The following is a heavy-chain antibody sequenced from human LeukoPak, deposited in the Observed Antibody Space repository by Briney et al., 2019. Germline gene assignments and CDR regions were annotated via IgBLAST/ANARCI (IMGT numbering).Heavy chain of an antibody. D-gene: IGHD3-16*01. Sequence: GESLKISWKGSGYSFTSYWIGWVGQMPGKGLEWMGFIYPGDSDTSYSPSFQGQVTISADKSVNTAYLQWSSLKASDTALYYCARHVVMATGRYLDYWGQGTLVTVSS. J-gene: IGHJ4*02. CDR3: ARHVVMATGRYLDY. CDR2: IYPGDSDT. CDR1: GYSFTSYW. V-gene: IGHV5-51*01.